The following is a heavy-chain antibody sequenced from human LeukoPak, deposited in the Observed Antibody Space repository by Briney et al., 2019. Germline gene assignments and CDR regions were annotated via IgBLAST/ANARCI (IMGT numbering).Heavy chain of an antibody. V-gene: IGHV4-59*01. D-gene: IGHD6-25*01. Sequence: PSETLSLTCTVSGGSISSYYWSWIRQPPGKGLEWIGYIYYSGSTNYNPSLKSRVTISVDTSKNQFSLKLSSVTAADTAVYYCARGSRRSAAAYWGQGTLVTVSS. CDR1: GGSISSYY. J-gene: IGHJ4*02. CDR3: ARGSRRSAAAY. CDR2: IYYSGST.